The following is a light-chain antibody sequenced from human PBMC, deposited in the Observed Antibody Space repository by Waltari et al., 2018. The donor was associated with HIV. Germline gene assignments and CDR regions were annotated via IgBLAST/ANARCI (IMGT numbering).Light chain of an antibody. Sequence: DIQMTQSPSSLSASVGDSVTITCQASQDISDYLNWYQQKPGKAPKLLIYDASNLETGVPSRFSGTGSGTDFTFTISSLQPEDIATYYCQQYDSLLTFGGGTKVEIK. J-gene: IGKJ4*01. CDR3: QQYDSLLT. V-gene: IGKV1-33*01. CDR2: DAS. CDR1: QDISDY.